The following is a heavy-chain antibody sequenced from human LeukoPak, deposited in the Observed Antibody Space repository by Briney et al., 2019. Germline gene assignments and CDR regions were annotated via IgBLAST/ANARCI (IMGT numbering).Heavy chain of an antibody. CDR2: INPSSGHT. Sequence: ASVKVSCKASGYTFTGYYMHRVRQAPGQGLEWMGWINPSSGHTNYAQNFQDRVAMTRDTSISTAYMELSSLRSDDTAVYYCARGSSIHVLLYHYYYMDVWGKGTTVAVSS. J-gene: IGHJ6*03. V-gene: IGHV1-2*02. CDR3: ARGSSIHVLLYHYYYMDV. D-gene: IGHD2-2*01. CDR1: GYTFTGYY.